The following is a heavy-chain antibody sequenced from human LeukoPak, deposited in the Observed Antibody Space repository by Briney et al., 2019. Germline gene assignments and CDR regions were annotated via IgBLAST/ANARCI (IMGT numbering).Heavy chain of an antibody. CDR3: ARLGRYNWNYEGVYFDY. J-gene: IGHJ4*02. CDR1: GSRFTSYW. Sequence: GEPLNISCQGSGSRFTSYWIGWVRPMPGKGLEWMGIIYPGDADTRYSPCFQGQVTSSADKSINTACLQWSSLKASDTARYYCARLGRYNWNYEGVYFDYWGQGTLVTVSS. D-gene: IGHD1-7*01. CDR2: IYPGDADT. V-gene: IGHV5-51*01.